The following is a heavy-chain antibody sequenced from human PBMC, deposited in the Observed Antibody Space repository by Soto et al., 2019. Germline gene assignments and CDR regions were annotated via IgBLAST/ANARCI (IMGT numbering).Heavy chain of an antibody. CDR1: GFTFSSYV. V-gene: IGHV3-23*01. J-gene: IGHJ4*02. D-gene: IGHD3-9*01. CDR3: AKGNILTGCPPPWYYDY. Sequence: VSLRLSCAASGFTFSSYVMSWVRQAPGKGLQWVSTITSGGGSTYYADSVKGRFTTSRDNSKDTLYLQMNSLRAEDTAIYYCAKGNILTGCPPPWYYDYWGQGILVTVSS. CDR2: ITSGGGST.